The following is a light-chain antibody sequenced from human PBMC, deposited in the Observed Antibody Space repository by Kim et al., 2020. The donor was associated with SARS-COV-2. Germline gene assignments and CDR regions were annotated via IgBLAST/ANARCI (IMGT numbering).Light chain of an antibody. CDR3: CAYAGTYYI. V-gene: IGLV2-11*01. CDR1: SSDEGNYKN. J-gene: IGLJ1*01. CDR2: EGS. Sequence: HPVTISCTGTSSDEGNYKNVSWDQQHPGNGPKIYIFEGSKRPAGVPDRFSGSKSGNTASLTISELQAEDEADYYCCAYAGTYYIFGTGTKVTVL.